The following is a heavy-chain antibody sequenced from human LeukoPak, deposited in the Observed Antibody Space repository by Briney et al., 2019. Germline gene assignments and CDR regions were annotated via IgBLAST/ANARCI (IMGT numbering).Heavy chain of an antibody. D-gene: IGHD5-24*01. V-gene: IGHV1-18*01. CDR2: ISAYNGNT. CDR3: ARDDSNVEMATIYDY. J-gene: IGHJ4*02. Sequence: ASVKVSCKASGGTFSSNAISWVRQAPGQGLEWMGWISAYNGNTKYAQKLQGRVTMTTDTSTSTAYMELRSLRSDDTAVYYCARDDSNVEMATIYDYWGQGTLVTVSS. CDR1: GGTFSSNA.